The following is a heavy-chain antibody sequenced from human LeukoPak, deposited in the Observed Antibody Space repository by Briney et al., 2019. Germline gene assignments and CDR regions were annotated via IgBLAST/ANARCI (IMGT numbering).Heavy chain of an antibody. V-gene: IGHV4-59*04. CDR1: GGSISSYY. CDR2: IYYSGST. CDR3: AILYYDKSGYYFDY. Sequence: SETLSLTCTVSGGSISSYYWSWIRQPPGKGLEGVGYIYYSGSTYYNPSLKSRVTISEQTSKNQSSLKLRSVTAADTAVYYSAILYYDKSGYYFDYWGQGSLVTVSS. D-gene: IGHD3-22*01. J-gene: IGHJ4*02.